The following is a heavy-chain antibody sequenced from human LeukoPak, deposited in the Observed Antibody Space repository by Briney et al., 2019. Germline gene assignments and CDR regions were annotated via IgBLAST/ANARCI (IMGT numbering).Heavy chain of an antibody. D-gene: IGHD1-1*01. V-gene: IGHV4-59*08. J-gene: IGHJ2*01. CDR3: ARRATTDTEGDYWYFDL. CDR1: SGGLSVYL. Sequence: SETLSLTCTVSSGGLSVYLEWYPPQPPGKGLEWIGYIYYSGSTNYNPSLKSRVTISVDTSKNQSSLKLSSVTASDTAVYYCARRATTDTEGDYWYFDLWGRGTLVTVSS. CDR2: IYYSGST.